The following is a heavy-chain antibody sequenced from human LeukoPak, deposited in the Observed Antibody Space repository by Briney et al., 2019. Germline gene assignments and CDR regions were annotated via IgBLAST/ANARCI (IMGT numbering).Heavy chain of an antibody. CDR2: INHSGSN. D-gene: IGHD2-15*01. J-gene: IGHJ3*02. Sequence: KSSETLSLTCAVYGGSFSGYYWRWLRQPPGKGGGWVGEINHSGSNNYNTSLKRRVNIPVDKCKKQFSLKLSSVTAADTAVYYCARGPRGSTSRLAMRCSGGSCHSDAFDIWGQGTMVTVSS. CDR3: ARGPRGSTSRLAMRCSGGSCHSDAFDI. CDR1: GGSFSGYY. V-gene: IGHV4-34*01.